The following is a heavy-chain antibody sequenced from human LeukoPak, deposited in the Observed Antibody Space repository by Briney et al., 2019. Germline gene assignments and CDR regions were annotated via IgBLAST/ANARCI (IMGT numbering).Heavy chain of an antibody. D-gene: IGHD5-12*01. CDR2: ISAYNGNA. Sequence: ASVKVSCKASGYTFTSYGISWVRQAPGQGLEWMGWISAYNGNANYAQTLQGRVTMTTDTSTITAYMELRSLRSDDTAVYYCARSKRYSGYDSRGDLDYWGQGTLVTVSS. V-gene: IGHV1-18*04. CDR3: ARSKRYSGYDSRGDLDY. CDR1: GYTFTSYG. J-gene: IGHJ4*02.